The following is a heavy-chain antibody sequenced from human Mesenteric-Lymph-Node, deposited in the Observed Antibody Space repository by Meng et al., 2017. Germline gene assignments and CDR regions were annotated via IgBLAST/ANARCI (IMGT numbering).Heavy chain of an antibody. J-gene: IGHJ4*02. CDR1: GFTFSSYD. Sequence: GESLKISCAASGFTFSSYDMHWVRQAPGKGLEVVSIISWDGRTTRNIDSVKGRFTTSRDNSRNSLDLQMNSLRVEDTALYYCAKDNMGSIGYWGQGTLVTVSS. D-gene: IGHD1-26*01. CDR3: AKDNMGSIGY. V-gene: IGHV3-43D*03. CDR2: ISWDGRTT.